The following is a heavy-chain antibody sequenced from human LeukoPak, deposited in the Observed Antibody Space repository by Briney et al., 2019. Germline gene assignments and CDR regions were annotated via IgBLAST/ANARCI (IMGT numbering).Heavy chain of an antibody. Sequence: GGSLRLSCAASGFTFSSYSMNWVRQAPGKGLEWVSFISSSSNYIYYADSVKGRFTISRDDAKNSLYLQMSSLRADDTAVYYCARDRVVSGRFGEVASWGQGTLVTVSS. J-gene: IGHJ5*01. V-gene: IGHV3-21*01. CDR1: GFTFSSYS. D-gene: IGHD3-10*01. CDR3: ARDRVVSGRFGEVAS. CDR2: ISSSSNYI.